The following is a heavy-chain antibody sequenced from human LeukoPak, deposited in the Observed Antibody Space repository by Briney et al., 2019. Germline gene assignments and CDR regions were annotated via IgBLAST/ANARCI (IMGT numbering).Heavy chain of an antibody. D-gene: IGHD3-16*01. J-gene: IGHJ4*02. CDR2: IDTDGTDT. CDR1: GFTFSSYS. V-gene: IGHV3-74*01. Sequence: GGSLRLSCAASGFTFSSYSMNWVRQAPGKGLVWVSRIDTDGTDTTYADSAKGRFTISRDNAKNTLYLQMNSLRAEDTAVYYCARPRAYDSRDLDYWGQGTLVTVSS. CDR3: ARPRAYDSRDLDY.